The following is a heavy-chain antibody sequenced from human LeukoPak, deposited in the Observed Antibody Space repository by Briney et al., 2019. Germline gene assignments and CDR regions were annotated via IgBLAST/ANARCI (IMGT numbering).Heavy chain of an antibody. CDR2: INPNSGGT. Sequence: ASVKVSCKASGYTFTGYYMHWVRQAPGQGLEWMGRINPNSGGTNYAQKFQGRVTMTRDTSISTAYMEPSRLRSDDTAVYYCARGVVVVVAATSFDYWGQGTLVTVSS. V-gene: IGHV1-2*06. J-gene: IGHJ4*02. CDR1: GYTFTGYY. CDR3: ARGVVVVVAATSFDY. D-gene: IGHD2-15*01.